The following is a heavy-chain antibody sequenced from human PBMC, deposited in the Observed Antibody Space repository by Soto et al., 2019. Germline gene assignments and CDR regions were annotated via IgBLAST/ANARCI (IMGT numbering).Heavy chain of an antibody. CDR2: IVPMFGTA. CDR3: AKDLGVRGVPQYYFDY. D-gene: IGHD3-10*01. CDR1: GGTFSRYA. V-gene: IGHV1-69*13. J-gene: IGHJ4*02. Sequence: SVKVSCKASGGTFSRYALSWVRQAPGQGPEWMGGIVPMFGTANYAQKFQGRVTITADESTSTAYMQMNSLRAEDTAVYYCAKDLGVRGVPQYYFDYWGQGTLVTVSS.